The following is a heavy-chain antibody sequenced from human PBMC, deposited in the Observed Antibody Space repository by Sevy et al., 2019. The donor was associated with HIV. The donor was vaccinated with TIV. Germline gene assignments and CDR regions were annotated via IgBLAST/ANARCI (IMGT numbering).Heavy chain of an antibody. Sequence: SETLSLTCTVSGGSISSYYWSWIRQPPGKGLEWIGYIYYSGSTNYIPSLKSRVTISVDTSKNQFSLKLSSVTAADTAVYYCARERQLVLDYWGQGTLVTVSS. CDR1: GGSISSYY. V-gene: IGHV4-59*01. J-gene: IGHJ4*02. CDR2: IYYSGST. CDR3: ARERQLVLDY. D-gene: IGHD6-13*01.